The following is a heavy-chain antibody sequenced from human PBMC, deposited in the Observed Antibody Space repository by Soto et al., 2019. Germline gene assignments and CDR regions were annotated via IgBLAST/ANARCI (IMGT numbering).Heavy chain of an antibody. CDR2: TYYRSRVFS. D-gene: IGHD3-10*01. Sequence: SQTLSLTCAISGDSVSSYSAACNWIRQTPSGGLEWLGRTYYRSRVFSDYAEPVKSRIIINPDTSKNQFSLQLKSVTHEDTAVYYCVRDRYSSSGWFDPWGQGTPVTVSS. J-gene: IGHJ5*02. V-gene: IGHV6-1*01. CDR1: GDSVSSYSAA. CDR3: VRDRYSSSGWFDP.